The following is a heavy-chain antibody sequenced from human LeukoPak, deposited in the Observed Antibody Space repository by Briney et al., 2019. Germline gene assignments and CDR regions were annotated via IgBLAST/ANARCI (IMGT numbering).Heavy chain of an antibody. J-gene: IGHJ6*02. Sequence: SVKVSCKTSGGTFSSSAITWVRQAPGQGLEWMGRIIPVLNITRYTQRFQGRVTITADTSTSTVYMELSSLRSEETAVYYCARDQGLTAPPPYGLDVWGQGTTVIVSS. CDR2: IIPVLNIT. CDR1: GGTFSSSA. D-gene: IGHD5-18*01. V-gene: IGHV1-69*04. CDR3: ARDQGLTAPPPYGLDV.